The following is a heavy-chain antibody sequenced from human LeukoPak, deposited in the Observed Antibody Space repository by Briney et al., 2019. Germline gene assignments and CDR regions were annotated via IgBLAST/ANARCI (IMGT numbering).Heavy chain of an antibody. J-gene: IGHJ5*02. CDR2: IYVGGSA. V-gene: IGHV3-53*01. CDR1: GFTVSNNY. D-gene: IGHD3-16*02. CDR3: ARCLYDYVWGSYRT. Sequence: PGGSLRLSCAASGFTVSNNYMSWVRQAPGKGLEWVSVIYVGGSAYYADSVKGRFTISGDSSKNTLYLQMNSLRAEDTAVYYCARCLYDYVWGSYRTWGQGTLVTVSS.